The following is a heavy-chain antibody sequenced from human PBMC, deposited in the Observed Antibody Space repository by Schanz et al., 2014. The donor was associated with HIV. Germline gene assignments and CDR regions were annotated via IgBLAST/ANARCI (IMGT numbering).Heavy chain of an antibody. V-gene: IGHV3-30*18. D-gene: IGHD3-3*01. CDR1: GFTFSNYG. CDR2: TSYDGTNT. CDR3: AKDHYDFRLSPHDY. J-gene: IGHJ4*02. Sequence: QAQLVQSGGGVARPERSLRLSCAASGFTFSNYGMHWVRQAPGKGLEWVAFTSYDGTNTYYADSVKGRFTISRDNSKNTLYLQMSSLRAEDTAVYYCAKDHYDFRLSPHDYWGQGTLVTVSS.